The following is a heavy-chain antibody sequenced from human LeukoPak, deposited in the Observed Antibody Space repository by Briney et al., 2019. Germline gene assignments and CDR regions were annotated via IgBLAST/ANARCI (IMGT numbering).Heavy chain of an antibody. V-gene: IGHV1-18*01. Sequence: ASVKVSCKASGYTFTGYGISWVRQAPGQGLEWMGWISAYNGNTNYAQKLQGRVTMTTDTSTSTAYMELRSLRSDDTAVYYCARVGYDYGDYEGWFDPWGQGTLVTVSS. CDR2: ISAYNGNT. CDR3: ARVGYDYGDYEGWFDP. CDR1: GYTFTGYG. J-gene: IGHJ5*02. D-gene: IGHD4-17*01.